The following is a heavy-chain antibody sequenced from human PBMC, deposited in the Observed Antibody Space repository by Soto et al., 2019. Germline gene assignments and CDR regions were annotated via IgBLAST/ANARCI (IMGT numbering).Heavy chain of an antibody. CDR2: IYWDDDK. CDR1: GFSLSTSGVG. V-gene: IGHV2-5*02. Sequence: QITLKESGPTLVKPTQTLTLTCTFSGFSLSTSGVGVGWIRQPPGKALEWLAVIYWDDDKRYSPSLKSRLTTXKXTXKNQVVLTMTNMDPVDTATYYCAHLRFLDYYYGMDVWGQGTTVTVSS. CDR3: AHLRFLDYYYGMDV. D-gene: IGHD3-3*01. J-gene: IGHJ6*02.